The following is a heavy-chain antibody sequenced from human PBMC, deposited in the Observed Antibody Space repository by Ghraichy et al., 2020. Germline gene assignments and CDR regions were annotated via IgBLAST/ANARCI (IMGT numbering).Heavy chain of an antibody. CDR2: IGTAGDT. CDR3: ARGTGGGNSDSYYYYYYMDV. D-gene: IGHD4-23*01. V-gene: IGHV3-13*01. CDR1: GFTFSSYD. J-gene: IGHJ6*03. Sequence: GGSLRLSCAASGFTFSSYDMHWVRQATGKGLEWVSAIGTAGDTYYPGSVKGRFTISRENAKNSLYLQMNSLRAGDTAVYYCARGTGGGNSDSYYYYYYMDVWGKGTTVTVSS.